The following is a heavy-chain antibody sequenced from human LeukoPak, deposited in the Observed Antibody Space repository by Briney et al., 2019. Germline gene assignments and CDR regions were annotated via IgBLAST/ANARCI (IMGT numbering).Heavy chain of an antibody. CDR2: IYYSGST. CDR3: ARGFYYYDSSGYTYYLDY. CDR1: GASISTYY. J-gene: IGHJ4*02. D-gene: IGHD3-22*01. V-gene: IGHV4-59*01. Sequence: PSETLSLTCTVSGASISTYYWSWIRQPPGKGLEWIGYIYYSGSTNYNPSLKSRVTISVDTSKNQFSLKLSSVTAADTAVYYCARGFYYYDSSGYTYYLDYWGQGTLVTVSS.